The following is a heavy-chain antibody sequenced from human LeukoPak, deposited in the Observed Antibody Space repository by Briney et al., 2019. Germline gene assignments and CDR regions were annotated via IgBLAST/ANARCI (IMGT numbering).Heavy chain of an antibody. CDR2: FSRNGRDT. CDR3: AKGSLGNWYFFDY. D-gene: IGHD1-1*01. CDR1: GFTFGSFA. V-gene: IGHV3-23*01. J-gene: IGHJ4*02. Sequence: GRSLRLSCAASGFTFGSFAMSWVRQAPGKGPEWVSTFSRNGRDTYYADSVKGRFTIFRDNSKNTLYLQMNSLRVEDTAVYYCAKGSLGNWYFFDYWGLGTLVTVSS.